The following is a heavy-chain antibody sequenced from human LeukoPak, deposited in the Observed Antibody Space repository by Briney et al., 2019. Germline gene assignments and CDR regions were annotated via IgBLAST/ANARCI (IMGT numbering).Heavy chain of an antibody. CDR2: ISSSSSYI. CDR3: ARAVNYGDYDKIGAFDI. D-gene: IGHD4-17*01. Sequence: GGSLRLSCAASGFTFSSYSMNWVRQAPGKGLEWVSSISSSSSYIYYADSVKGRFTISRDNAKNSLYLQMNSLRAEDTAVYYCARAVNYGDYDKIGAFDIWGQGTMVTVSS. V-gene: IGHV3-21*01. J-gene: IGHJ3*02. CDR1: GFTFSSYS.